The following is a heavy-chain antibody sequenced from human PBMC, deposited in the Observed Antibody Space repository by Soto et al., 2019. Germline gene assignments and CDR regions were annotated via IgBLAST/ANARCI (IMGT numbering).Heavy chain of an antibody. CDR3: AGDCSSTSCYRPVHWFGESNNYYYYYGMDV. J-gene: IGHJ6*02. V-gene: IGHV1-69*06. CDR1: GGTFSSYA. CDR2: IIPIFGTA. D-gene: IGHD2-2*02. Sequence: SVKVSCNASGGTFSSYAISWVRQAPGQGLEWMGGIIPIFGTANYAQKFQGRVTITADKSTSTAYMELSSLRSEDTAVYYCAGDCSSTSCYRPVHWFGESNNYYYYYGMDVWGQGTTVTVS.